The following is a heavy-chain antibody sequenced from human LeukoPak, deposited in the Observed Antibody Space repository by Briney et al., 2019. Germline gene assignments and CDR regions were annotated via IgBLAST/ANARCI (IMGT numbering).Heavy chain of an antibody. CDR3: ARVDSNNWYDSRGYFDY. J-gene: IGHJ4*02. D-gene: IGHD6-13*01. CDR1: GGTFSSYA. CDR2: IIPIFGTA. V-gene: IGHV1-69*13. Sequence: ASVKVSCKASGGTFSSYAISWVRQAPGQGLEWMGGIIPIFGTANYAQKFQGRVTTTADESTSTAYMELSSLRSEDTAVYYCARVDSNNWYDSRGYFDYWGQGTLVTVSS.